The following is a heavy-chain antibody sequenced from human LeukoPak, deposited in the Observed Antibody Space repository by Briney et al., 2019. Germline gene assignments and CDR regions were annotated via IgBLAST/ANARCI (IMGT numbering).Heavy chain of an antibody. CDR2: IYYSGST. CDR1: GGSISSYY. D-gene: IGHD5-24*01. Sequence: PSETLSLTCTVSGGSISSYYWSWIRQPPGKGLEWIGYIYYSGSTNYNPSLKSRVTISVDTSKNQFSLKLSSVTAADTAVYYCASVETATIGAFDIWGQGTMVTVSS. CDR3: ASVETATIGAFDI. J-gene: IGHJ3*02. V-gene: IGHV4-59*08.